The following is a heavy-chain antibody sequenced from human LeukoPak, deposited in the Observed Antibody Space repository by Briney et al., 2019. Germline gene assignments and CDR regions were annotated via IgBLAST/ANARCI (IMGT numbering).Heavy chain of an antibody. CDR3: ARLGYCTNGVCYGVVAFDI. CDR1: GFTFSSYS. CDR2: ISSSSSYI. Sequence: GGSLRLSCAASGFTFSSYSMNWVRQAPGKGLEWVSSISSSSSYIYYADSVKGRFTISRDNAKNSLYLQMNSLRAEDTAVYYCARLGYCTNGVCYGVVAFDIWGQGTMVTVSS. D-gene: IGHD2-8*01. V-gene: IGHV3-21*01. J-gene: IGHJ3*02.